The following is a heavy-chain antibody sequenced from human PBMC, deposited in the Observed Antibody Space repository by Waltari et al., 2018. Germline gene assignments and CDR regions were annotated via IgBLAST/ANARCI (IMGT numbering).Heavy chain of an antibody. J-gene: IGHJ4*02. CDR1: GFTFSNYA. Sequence: EVQLVESGGGLVQPGGSLRLSCAASGFTFSNYAMSWVRQAPGKGLEAVSAISGSGGNTYYAESVKGRFTISRDNSKNTVYLQMNSLRAEDTAVYYCAKSDRFGGVVVGFDYWGQGTLVTVSS. V-gene: IGHV3-23*04. CDR3: AKSDRFGGVVVGFDY. CDR2: ISGSGGNT. D-gene: IGHD3-16*02.